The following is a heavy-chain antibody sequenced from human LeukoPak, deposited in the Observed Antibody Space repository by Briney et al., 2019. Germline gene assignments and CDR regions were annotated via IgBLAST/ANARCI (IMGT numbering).Heavy chain of an antibody. Sequence: GESLKISCKGSGYSFTTYWIGWVRQMPGKGLEWMGIIYPGDSDTRYSPSFQGQVTIPADKSISTAYMQWSSLKASDTAIYYCARQVVVAADVDYWGQGTLVTVSS. CDR3: ARQVVVAADVDY. V-gene: IGHV5-51*01. J-gene: IGHJ4*02. D-gene: IGHD2-15*01. CDR1: GYSFTTYW. CDR2: IYPGDSDT.